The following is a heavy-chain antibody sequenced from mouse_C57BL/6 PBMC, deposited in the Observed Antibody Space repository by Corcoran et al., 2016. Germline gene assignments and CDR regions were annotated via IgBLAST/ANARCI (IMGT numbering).Heavy chain of an antibody. CDR3: ASSYGTWFAY. J-gene: IGHJ3*01. CDR1: GYTFTSYG. V-gene: IGHV1-81*01. D-gene: IGHD1-1*01. Sequence: QVQLQQSGAELARPGASVKLSCKASGYTFTSYGISWVKQRTGQGLEWIGEIYPRSGNTYYNEKFKGKATLTADKSSSTAYMELRSLTSEDSAVYFCASSYGTWFAYWGQGTLVTVSA. CDR2: IYPRSGNT.